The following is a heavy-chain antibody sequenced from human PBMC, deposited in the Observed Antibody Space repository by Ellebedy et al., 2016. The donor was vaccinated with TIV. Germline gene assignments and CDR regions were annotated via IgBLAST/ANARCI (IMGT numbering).Heavy chain of an antibody. Sequence: GESLKISCAASGFIVSSNFVAWVRQAPGKGLEWVSVIYRGGNTYYAAPMRGRFTISRDNSKNTVYLQMNSLRAEDTAVYYCARAVTDYPNTFENWGQGTLVIVSA. CDR3: ARAVTDYPNTFEN. D-gene: IGHD4-11*01. J-gene: IGHJ4*02. V-gene: IGHV3-53*01. CDR1: GFIVSSNF. CDR2: IYRGGNT.